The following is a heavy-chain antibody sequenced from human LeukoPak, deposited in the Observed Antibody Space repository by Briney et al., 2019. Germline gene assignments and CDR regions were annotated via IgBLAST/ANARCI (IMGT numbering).Heavy chain of an antibody. V-gene: IGHV1-2*02. CDR1: GYAFTAYY. CDR3: ARVSLYDLWSGGPQVFDY. CDR2: INPDSDGT. D-gene: IGHD3-3*01. J-gene: IGHJ4*02. Sequence: ASVKVSCKASGYAFTAYYVHWVRQAPGQGPEWMGWINPDSDGTNFAQKFQGRVIMTTDTSISTAYMELTSLTSDDTAVYYCARVSLYDLWSGGPQVFDYWGQGTLVTVSS.